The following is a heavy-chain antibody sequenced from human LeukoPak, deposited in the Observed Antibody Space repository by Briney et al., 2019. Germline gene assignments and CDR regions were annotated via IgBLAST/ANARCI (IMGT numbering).Heavy chain of an antibody. Sequence: PSETLSLTCTVSGGSIISYYWSWIRQPPGKGLEWIGYIYYSGSTNYNPSLKSRVTISLDTSKNQFSLKLSSVTAADTAVYYCAGGGVVTASPYAFDIWGQGTMVTVSS. CDR2: IYYSGST. V-gene: IGHV4-59*01. CDR3: AGGGVVTASPYAFDI. J-gene: IGHJ3*02. D-gene: IGHD2-21*02. CDR1: GGSIISYY.